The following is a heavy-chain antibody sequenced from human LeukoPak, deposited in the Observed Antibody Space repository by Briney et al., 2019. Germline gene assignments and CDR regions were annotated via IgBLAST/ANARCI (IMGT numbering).Heavy chain of an antibody. CDR1: GFTFSSYV. Sequence: GGSLRLSCAASGFTFSSYVMSWVRQAPGKGLEWVSGISGSGGSTCYADSVKGRFTISRDNSKNTLYLQMNSLRAEDTAVYYCAREYSSSSHNWFDPWGQGTLVTVSS. CDR2: ISGSGGST. V-gene: IGHV3-23*01. J-gene: IGHJ5*02. CDR3: AREYSSSSHNWFDP. D-gene: IGHD6-6*01.